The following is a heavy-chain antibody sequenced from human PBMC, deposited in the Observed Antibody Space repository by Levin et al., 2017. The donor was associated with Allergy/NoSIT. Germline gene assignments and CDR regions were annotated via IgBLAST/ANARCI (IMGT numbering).Heavy chain of an antibody. CDR1: GGSISSYY. J-gene: IGHJ3*02. Sequence: SETLSLTCTVSGGSISSYYWSWIRQPPGKGLEWIGYIYYSGSTNYNPSLKSRVTISVDTSKNQFSLKLSSVTAADTAVYYCARVALWFGDSDAFDIWGQGTMVTVSS. V-gene: IGHV4-59*01. D-gene: IGHD3-10*01. CDR2: IYYSGST. CDR3: ARVALWFGDSDAFDI.